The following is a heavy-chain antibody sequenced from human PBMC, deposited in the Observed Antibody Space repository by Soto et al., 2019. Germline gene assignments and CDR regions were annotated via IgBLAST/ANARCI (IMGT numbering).Heavy chain of an antibody. J-gene: IGHJ6*02. CDR2: IYYSGST. D-gene: IGHD6-6*01. Sequence: SETLSLTCTVSGGSISSSSYYWGWIRQPPGKGLEWIGSIYYSGSTYYNPSLKSRVTISVDTSKNQFSLKLSSVTAADTAVYYCAIGAARIYYYYYYGMDVWGQGTTVTVSS. CDR1: GGSISSSSYY. V-gene: IGHV4-39*01. CDR3: AIGAARIYYYYYYGMDV.